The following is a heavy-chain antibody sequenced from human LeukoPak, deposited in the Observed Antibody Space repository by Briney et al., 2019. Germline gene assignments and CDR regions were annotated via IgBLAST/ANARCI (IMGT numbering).Heavy chain of an antibody. CDR3: ARESWGHCSHDSCPFQH. CDR1: GFTVSDNY. D-gene: IGHD2-15*01. V-gene: IGHV3-66*01. Sequence: GGSLRLPCAASGFTVSDNYMSWVRHAPGKGLEWVSLIYNDGRTHYPDSVKGRFTISRDNSRNTLYLQMNSLRGDDTAVYFCARESWGHCSHDSCPFQHWGQGTLVTVSS. J-gene: IGHJ1*01. CDR2: IYNDGRT.